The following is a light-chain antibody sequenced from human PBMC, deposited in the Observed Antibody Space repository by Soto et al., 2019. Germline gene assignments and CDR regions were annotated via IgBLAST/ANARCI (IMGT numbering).Light chain of an antibody. Sequence: QSVLTQPASVSGSPGQSITISCTGTVSDVGGYDSVSWYQQHPGRAPKLIIYGVNNRPSGDSNRFSASMSADTASLTISGLQAEDEANYYCCSYTTSTTYVFGTGTKVTVL. V-gene: IGLV2-14*03. J-gene: IGLJ1*01. CDR3: CSYTTSTTYV. CDR1: VSDVGGYDS. CDR2: GVN.